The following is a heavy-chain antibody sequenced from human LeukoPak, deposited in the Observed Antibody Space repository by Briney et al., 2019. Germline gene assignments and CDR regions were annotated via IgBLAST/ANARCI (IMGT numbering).Heavy chain of an antibody. J-gene: IGHJ3*02. CDR3: AKDLGVLLWFGELFSHAFDI. Sequence: GGSLRLSCAASGFTFNYYGINWVRQAPGKGLVWVSRINNDGSSTSYADSVKGRFTISRDNAKNTLYLQMNSLRAEDTAVYYCAKDLGVLLWFGELFSHAFDIWGQGTMVTVSS. D-gene: IGHD3-10*01. CDR2: INNDGSST. V-gene: IGHV3-74*01. CDR1: GFTFNYYG.